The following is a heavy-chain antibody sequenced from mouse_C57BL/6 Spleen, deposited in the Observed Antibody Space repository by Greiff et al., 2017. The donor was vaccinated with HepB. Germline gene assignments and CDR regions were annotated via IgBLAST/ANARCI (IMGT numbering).Heavy chain of an antibody. D-gene: IGHD2-1*01. CDR1: GYTFTSYW. CDR2: IDPSDSET. J-gene: IGHJ4*01. Sequence: QVQLQQPGAELVRPGSSVKLSCKASGYTFTSYWMHWVKQRPIQGLEWIGNIDPSDSETHYNQKFKDKATLTVDKSSSTAYMALSSLTSEDSAVYYCARWGNLNYAMDYWGQGTSVTVSS. V-gene: IGHV1-52*01. CDR3: ARWGNLNYAMDY.